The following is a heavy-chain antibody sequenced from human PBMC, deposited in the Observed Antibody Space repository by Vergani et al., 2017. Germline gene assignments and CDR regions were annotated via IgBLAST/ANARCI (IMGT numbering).Heavy chain of an antibody. Sequence: QVQLQESGPGLVKASQTLSLPCSVSGAYVRSGGYYWTSVRQRPGMGLDWIGYIYYSRTNYYNQSLESRLTISLDTSENHLSLKLTSVTDADTAVYYCARQKDYYMDVWGKGTTVTVS. V-gene: IGHV4-31*03. J-gene: IGHJ6*03. CDR1: GAYVRSGGYY. CDR3: ARQKDYYMDV. CDR2: IYYSRTN.